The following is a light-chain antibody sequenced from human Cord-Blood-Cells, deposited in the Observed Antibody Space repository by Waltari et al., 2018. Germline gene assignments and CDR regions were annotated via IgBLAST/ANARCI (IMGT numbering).Light chain of an antibody. CDR2: DAS. CDR1: QSVSSY. Sequence: EIVLTQSPATLSLSPGERATLSCRASQSVSSYLAWYQQKPGQAPRLLIYDASNRATGIPDRFSGRGSGTDFTLTISSLEPEDFAVYYCQQRSNWYTFGQGTKLEIK. CDR3: QQRSNWYT. V-gene: IGKV3-11*01. J-gene: IGKJ2*01.